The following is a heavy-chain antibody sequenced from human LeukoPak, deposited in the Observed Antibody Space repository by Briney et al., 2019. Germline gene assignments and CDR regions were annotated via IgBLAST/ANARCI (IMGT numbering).Heavy chain of an antibody. CDR2: IYTSGST. J-gene: IGHJ4*02. D-gene: IGHD3-10*01. CDR3: ARTRWFGELQGYYFDH. Sequence: SETLSLTCTVSGGSISSYYWSWIRQPAGKGLEWIGRIYTSGSTNYNPSLKSRVTMSVDTSKNQFSLKLTSVTAADTAVYYCARTRWFGELQGYYFDHWGQGTLVTVSS. V-gene: IGHV4-4*07. CDR1: GGSISSYY.